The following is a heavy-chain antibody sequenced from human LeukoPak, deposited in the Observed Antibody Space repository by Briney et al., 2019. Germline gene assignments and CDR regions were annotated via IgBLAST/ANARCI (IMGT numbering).Heavy chain of an antibody. Sequence: GGSLRLSCAASGFTFSGSAMHWVRQASGKGLEWVGRIRNKANSYATAYAASVKGRFTISRDDSKNTAYLQMNSLKTEDTAVYYCTKTCSSTSCSDYWGQGTLVTVSS. V-gene: IGHV3-73*01. CDR1: GFTFSGSA. CDR3: TKTCSSTSCSDY. D-gene: IGHD2-2*01. J-gene: IGHJ4*02. CDR2: IRNKANSYAT.